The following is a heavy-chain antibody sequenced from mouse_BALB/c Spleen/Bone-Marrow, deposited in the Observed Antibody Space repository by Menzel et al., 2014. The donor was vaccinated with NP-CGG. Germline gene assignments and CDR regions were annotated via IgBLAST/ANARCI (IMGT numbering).Heavy chain of an antibody. Sequence: VQLQQSGAELVKPGASVKLSCTASGFNIKDTYMHWVKQRPEQGLEWIGRIDPANGNTKYDPKFQGKATITADTSSNTAYLQLSSLTSEDTAVYYCARWGKLGRGYFDVWGAGTTVPVSS. D-gene: IGHD4-1*01. CDR2: IDPANGNT. J-gene: IGHJ1*01. V-gene: IGHV14-3*02. CDR3: ARWGKLGRGYFDV. CDR1: GFNIKDTY.